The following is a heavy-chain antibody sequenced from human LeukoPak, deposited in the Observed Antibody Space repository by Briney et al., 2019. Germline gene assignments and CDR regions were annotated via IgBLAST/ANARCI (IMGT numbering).Heavy chain of an antibody. Sequence: SETLSLTCTVSGGSISSYYWSWIRQPPGKGLEWIGYIYTSGSTNYNPSLKSRVTISVDTSKNQFSLKLSSVTAADTAVYYCARHGGIAVAGTRRWFDPWGQGTLVTVSS. CDR3: ARHGGIAVAGTRRWFDP. D-gene: IGHD6-19*01. CDR1: GGSISSYY. V-gene: IGHV4-4*09. CDR2: IYTSGST. J-gene: IGHJ5*02.